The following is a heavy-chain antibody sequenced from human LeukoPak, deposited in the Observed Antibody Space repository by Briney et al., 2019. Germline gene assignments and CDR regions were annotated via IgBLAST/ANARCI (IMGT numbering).Heavy chain of an antibody. D-gene: IGHD5-24*01. V-gene: IGHV4-39*07. CDR2: INHSGST. Sequence: SETLSLTCTVSGGSISSSSYYWGWIRQPPGKGLEWIGEINHSGSTNYNPSLKSRVTISVDTSKNQFSLKLSSVTAADTAVYYCARRPPGTRDGRGIFDYWGQGTLVTVSS. CDR3: ARRPPGTRDGRGIFDY. J-gene: IGHJ4*02. CDR1: GGSISSSSYY.